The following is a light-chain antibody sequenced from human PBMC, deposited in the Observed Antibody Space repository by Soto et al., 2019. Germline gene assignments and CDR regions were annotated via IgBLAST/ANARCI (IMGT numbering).Light chain of an antibody. J-gene: IGLJ1*01. Sequence: QSVLTQPASVSGSPGQSITISCTGTSSDVGGYDYVSWYQLNASKAPKLMVFEVSNRPSGVSYRFSGTKSVNTASLTIYGLQAEDGADYFCSSYSISTAYLFGTGTKV. CDR1: SSDVGGYDY. V-gene: IGLV2-14*01. CDR3: SSYSISTAYL. CDR2: EVS.